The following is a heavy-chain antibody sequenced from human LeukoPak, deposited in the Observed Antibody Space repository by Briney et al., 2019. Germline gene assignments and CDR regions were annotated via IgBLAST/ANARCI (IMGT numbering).Heavy chain of an antibody. Sequence: ASVKVSCKASGYTFTSYDINWVRQATGQGLEWMGWMNPYSGNTGYAQKFQGRVTMTRNTSISTAYMELSSLRSEDTAVYYCARGFGYCSSTSCYSYYYYGMDVWGQGTTVTVSS. CDR1: GYTFTSYD. V-gene: IGHV1-8*01. CDR3: ARGFGYCSSTSCYSYYYYGMDV. CDR2: MNPYSGNT. D-gene: IGHD2-2*02. J-gene: IGHJ6*02.